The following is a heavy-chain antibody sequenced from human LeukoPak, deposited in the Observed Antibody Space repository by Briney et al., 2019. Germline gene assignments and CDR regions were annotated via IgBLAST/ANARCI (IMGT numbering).Heavy chain of an antibody. Sequence: PSETLSLTCTVSGYSISSGYYWGWIRQPPGKGLEWIGSIYHSGSTYYNPSLKSRVTISVDTSKNQFSLKLSSVTAADTAVYYCARARLLRGTTSPNWFDPWGQGTLVTVSS. J-gene: IGHJ5*02. CDR3: ARARLLRGTTSPNWFDP. CDR1: GYSISSGYY. V-gene: IGHV4-38-2*02. CDR2: IYHSGST. D-gene: IGHD1-1*01.